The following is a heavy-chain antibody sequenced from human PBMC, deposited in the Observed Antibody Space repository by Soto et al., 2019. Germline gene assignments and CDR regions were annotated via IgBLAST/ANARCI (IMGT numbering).Heavy chain of an antibody. CDR1: GFIFSNSA. CDR2: ISYDGNNK. J-gene: IGHJ4*02. V-gene: IGHV3-30-3*01. CDR3: AREVASYDRSGFFDY. Sequence: GGSLRLSCAGSGFIFSNSAFHWVRQAPGKGLEWVALISYDGNNKYYADSVKGRFTISRDNSKNTLYLQMHSLRADDTAVYYCAREVASYDRSGFFDYWGQGALVTVSS. D-gene: IGHD3-22*01.